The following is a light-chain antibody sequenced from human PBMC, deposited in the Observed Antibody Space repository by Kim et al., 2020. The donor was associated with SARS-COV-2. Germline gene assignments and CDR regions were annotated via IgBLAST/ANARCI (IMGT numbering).Light chain of an antibody. J-gene: IGKJ1*01. CDR2: GGS. V-gene: IGKV3-20*01. CDR1: RRVGGTD. CDR3: QQYLISPWT. Sequence: PGESATPSPWAARRVGGTDPAWYQQKPGQAPRLLIYGGSSRATGIPDRFSGRGSGTDFTLAISRLEPEDFAVYYCQQYLISPWTFGEGTKVDIK.